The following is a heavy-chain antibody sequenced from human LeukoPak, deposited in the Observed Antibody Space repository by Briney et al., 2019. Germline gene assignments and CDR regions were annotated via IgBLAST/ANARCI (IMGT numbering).Heavy chain of an antibody. V-gene: IGHV4-34*01. CDR3: ASSGWYLSSFN. CDR2: INHSGST. D-gene: IGHD6-19*01. CDR1: GGSFSGYY. J-gene: IGHJ4*02. Sequence: PSETLSLTCAVYGGSFSGYYWSWIRQPPGKGLEWIGEINHSGSTYYNASLKSRVTISVDTSKNQFSLKLSSVTAADTAVYYCASSGWYLSSFNWGQGTLVTVSS.